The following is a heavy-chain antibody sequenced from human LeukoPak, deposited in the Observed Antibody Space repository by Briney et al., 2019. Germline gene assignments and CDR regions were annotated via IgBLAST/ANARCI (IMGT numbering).Heavy chain of an antibody. CDR1: GFTFSSYA. CDR3: TTGYFDSSGIYAFDI. J-gene: IGHJ3*02. D-gene: IGHD3-22*01. CDR2: IKSKTDGGTT. V-gene: IGHV3-15*01. Sequence: PGGSLRLSCAASGFTFSSYAMGWVRQAPGKGLEWVGRIKSKTDGGTTDYAAPVKGRFTISRDDSKNTLYLQMNSLKTEDTAVYYCTTGYFDSSGIYAFDIWGQGTMVTVSS.